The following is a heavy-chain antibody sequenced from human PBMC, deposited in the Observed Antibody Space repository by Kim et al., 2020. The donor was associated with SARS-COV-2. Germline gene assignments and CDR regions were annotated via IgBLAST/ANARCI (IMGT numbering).Heavy chain of an antibody. CDR3: ARPRVGYSSSPDFDY. J-gene: IGHJ4*02. Sequence: PKLQGRVTMTTDTSTSTAYMELRSLRSDDTAVYYCARPRVGYSSSPDFDYWGQGTLVTVSS. V-gene: IGHV1-18*01. D-gene: IGHD6-13*01.